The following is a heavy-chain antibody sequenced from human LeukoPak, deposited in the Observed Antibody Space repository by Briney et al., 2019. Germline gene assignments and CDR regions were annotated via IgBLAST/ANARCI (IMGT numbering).Heavy chain of an antibody. CDR1: GFTVSSSY. Sequence: GGSLRLSCAASGFTVSSSYMSWVRQAPGKGLEWVSIIYSEGNTYHAESVKGRFTISRDSSKNTVYLQMNSLRGEDAAMYYCVRSSSWTGLLDQWSQGTLVTVSS. J-gene: IGHJ5*02. CDR2: IYSEGNT. CDR3: VRSSSWTGLLDQ. D-gene: IGHD3/OR15-3a*01. V-gene: IGHV3-53*01.